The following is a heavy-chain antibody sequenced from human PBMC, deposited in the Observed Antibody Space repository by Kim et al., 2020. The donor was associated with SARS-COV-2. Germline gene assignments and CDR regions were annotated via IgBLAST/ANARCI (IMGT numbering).Heavy chain of an antibody. Sequence: GGSLRLSCAASGFTFSSYGMSWVRQAPGKGLEWVSTISGSGDSTYYADSVRGRFTISRDNSKNTLYVQMSGLRAEDTAVYYCAKPVDSSTWKYYFDHWGLGTLVTVSS. V-gene: IGHV3-23*01. D-gene: IGHD2-2*01. J-gene: IGHJ4*02. CDR2: ISGSGDST. CDR3: AKPVDSSTWKYYFDH. CDR1: GFTFSSYG.